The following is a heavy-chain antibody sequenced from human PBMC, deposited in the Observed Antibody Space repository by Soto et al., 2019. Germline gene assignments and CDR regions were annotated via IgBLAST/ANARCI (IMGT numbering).Heavy chain of an antibody. CDR1: GYTFTSYY. CDR3: ARGTRDCSGGSCYSLDY. CDR2: INPSGGST. D-gene: IGHD2-15*01. J-gene: IGHJ4*02. V-gene: IGHV1-46*01. Sequence: QVQLVQSGAEVKKPGASVEVSCKASGYTFTSYYMHWVRQAPGQGLEWMGIINPSGGSTSYAQKFQGRVTMTRDTSTSTVYMELSSLRSEDTAVYYCARGTRDCSGGSCYSLDYWGQGTLVTVSS.